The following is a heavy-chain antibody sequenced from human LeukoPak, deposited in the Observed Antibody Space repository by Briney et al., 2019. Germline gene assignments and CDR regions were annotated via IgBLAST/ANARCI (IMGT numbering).Heavy chain of an antibody. Sequence: PGGSLRLSCAASGFTFSDYHMNWIRQASGKGLEQVSYISPRGGSMYFADSVKGRFTISRDNAENSLFLQMNSLTADDTAVYYCAAGRDIAVAGPGGYFDYWGQGTLVTVSS. D-gene: IGHD6-19*01. CDR2: ISPRGGSM. CDR3: AAGRDIAVAGPGGYFDY. V-gene: IGHV3-11*01. J-gene: IGHJ4*02. CDR1: GFTFSDYH.